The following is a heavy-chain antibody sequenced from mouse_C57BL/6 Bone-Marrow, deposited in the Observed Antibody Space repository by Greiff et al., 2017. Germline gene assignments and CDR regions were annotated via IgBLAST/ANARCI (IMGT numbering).Heavy chain of an antibody. CDR3: ARYNDYEGGAY. Sequence: QVQLQQPGAELVKPGASVKLSCKASGYTFTSYWMQWVKQRPGQGLEWIGEIDPSDSYPNYNQKFKGKATLTVDTSSSTAYMQLSSLTSEDSAVYYCARYNDYEGGAYWGQGTLVTVSA. D-gene: IGHD2-4*01. CDR2: IDPSDSYP. CDR1: GYTFTSYW. V-gene: IGHV1-50*01. J-gene: IGHJ3*01.